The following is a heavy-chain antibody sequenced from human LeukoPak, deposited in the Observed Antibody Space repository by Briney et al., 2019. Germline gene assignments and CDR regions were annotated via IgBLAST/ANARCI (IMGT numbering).Heavy chain of an antibody. CDR3: ARISLSDNERFVY. J-gene: IGHJ4*02. Sequence: GGSVTLSCALCGFNLSTFSMNWVRQAPGKGLEWVSYISGSNSTIYYADSVKGRFTISRDNAKNSLYLQMSSLRDEDTAVFYCARISLSDNERFVYWGQGTLVTVSS. CDR1: GFNLSTFS. V-gene: IGHV3-48*02. CDR2: ISGSNSTI. D-gene: IGHD1-1*01.